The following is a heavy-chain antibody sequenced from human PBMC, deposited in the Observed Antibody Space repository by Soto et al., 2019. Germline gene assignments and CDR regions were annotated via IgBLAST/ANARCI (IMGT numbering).Heavy chain of an antibody. J-gene: IGHJ4*02. V-gene: IGHV1-3*01. CDR2: INAGNGNT. CDR3: ARGSSDWFPYFDY. CDR1: GYTFTSFA. Sequence: QVQLLQSGAAVKKPGASVKISCKASGYTFTSFAMHWVRQAPGQRLEWMGWINAGNGNTKYSQSFQGRITITGDTSASTAYMELSSLRSEDTAVYYCARGSSDWFPYFDYWAQGPLVTVSS. D-gene: IGHD3-9*01.